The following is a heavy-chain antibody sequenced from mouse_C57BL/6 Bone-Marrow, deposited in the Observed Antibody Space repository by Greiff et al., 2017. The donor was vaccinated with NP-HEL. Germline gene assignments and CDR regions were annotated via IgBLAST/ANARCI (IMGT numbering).Heavy chain of an antibody. CDR3: ARLWFAY. CDR2: IDPSDSYT. J-gene: IGHJ3*01. V-gene: IGHV1-69*01. Sequence: QVQLQQPGAELVMPGASVKLSCKASGYTFTSYWMHWVKQRPGQGLEWIGEIDPSDSYTNYNQKFKGKSTLTVDKSSSTAYMQLSSLTSEDAAVYYCARLWFAYWGQGTLVTVSA. CDR1: GYTFTSYW.